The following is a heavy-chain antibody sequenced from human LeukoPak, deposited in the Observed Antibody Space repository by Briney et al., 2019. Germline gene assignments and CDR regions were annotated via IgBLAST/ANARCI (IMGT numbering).Heavy chain of an antibody. CDR3: ARDTITLLGGWFDP. Sequence: ASVKVSCKASGYTFTSYGISWVRQAPGQGLDWMGWISAYNGNTNYAQKLQGRVTMTTDTSTSTAYMELRSLRSDDTAVYYCARDTITLLGGWFDPWGQGTLVTVSS. CDR2: ISAYNGNT. D-gene: IGHD1-14*01. J-gene: IGHJ5*02. V-gene: IGHV1-18*01. CDR1: GYTFTSYG.